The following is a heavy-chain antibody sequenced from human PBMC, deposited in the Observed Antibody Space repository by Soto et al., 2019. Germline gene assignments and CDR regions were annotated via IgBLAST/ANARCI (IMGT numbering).Heavy chain of an antibody. V-gene: IGHV4-30-4*01. Sequence: SETLSLTCSVSRAFINSGGFYYSWIRQPPGKGLEWLGYIFHSGSTLYNPSLKSRVTISVDTSKNQFSLKLSSVTAADTAVYYCARGYGRNFDYWGQGTLVTVSS. J-gene: IGHJ4*02. D-gene: IGHD5-18*01. CDR2: IFHSGST. CDR3: ARGYGRNFDY. CDR1: RAFINSGGFY.